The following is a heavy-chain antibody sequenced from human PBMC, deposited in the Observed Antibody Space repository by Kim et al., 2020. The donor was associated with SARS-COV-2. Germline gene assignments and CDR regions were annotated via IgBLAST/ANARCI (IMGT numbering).Heavy chain of an antibody. CDR2: IGGGGNA. D-gene: IGHD1-1*01. V-gene: IGHV3-23*01. CDR1: GFTFSSYG. J-gene: IGHJ3*02. CDR3: AKGIITSARGAFDI. Sequence: GGSLRLSCAASGFTFSSYGMSWVRQAPGKGLEWVSRIGGGGNAYYADSAKGGFTISRDNSKNTESPQMNSLNIDDTAVYFCAKGIITSARGAFDIWGQGTMVTVSS.